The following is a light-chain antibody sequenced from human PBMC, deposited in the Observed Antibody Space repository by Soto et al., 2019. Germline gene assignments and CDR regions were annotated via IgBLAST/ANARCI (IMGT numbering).Light chain of an antibody. V-gene: IGLV2-23*03. J-gene: IGLJ2*01. CDR1: TSDVGSYKF. CDR2: EGS. Sequence: QSVLTQPASVSGSPGQSITISCTGTTSDVGSYKFVSWYQHLPGKAPKLVIFEGSEWPSGISDRCSGSKSGNTASLTISGLKAEDEADYYCGAYAGSSTFLFGGGTKVPVL. CDR3: GAYAGSSTFL.